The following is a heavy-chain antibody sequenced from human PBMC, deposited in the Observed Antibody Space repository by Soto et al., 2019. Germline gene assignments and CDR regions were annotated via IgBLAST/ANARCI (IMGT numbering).Heavy chain of an antibody. V-gene: IGHV3-21*01. D-gene: IGHD3-3*01. CDR2: TTSSDYI. CDR1: GFTFSSYS. J-gene: IGHJ6*02. Sequence: GGSLRLSCAASGFTFSSYSLNWVRQAPGKGLEWVSSTTSSDYIYYADSVRGRFTISRDNAKNSLYLQMNSLSVEDTAVYYCARDMGGYFGVVIRGLDVWGQGTTVTVSS. CDR3: ARDMGGYFGVVIRGLDV.